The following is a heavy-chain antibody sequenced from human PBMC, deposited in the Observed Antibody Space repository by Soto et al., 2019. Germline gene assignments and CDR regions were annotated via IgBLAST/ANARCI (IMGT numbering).Heavy chain of an antibody. V-gene: IGHV3-23*01. J-gene: IGHJ4*02. CDR2: ISGSGGST. D-gene: IGHD1-26*01. CDR3: AKGRAYSGSYYFDY. Sequence: HPGGSLRLSCAASGFTFSSYAMHWVRQAPGKGLEWVSAISGSGGSTYYADSVKGRFTISRDNSKNTLYLQMNSLRAEDTAVYYCAKGRAYSGSYYFDYWGQGTLVTVSS. CDR1: GFTFSSYA.